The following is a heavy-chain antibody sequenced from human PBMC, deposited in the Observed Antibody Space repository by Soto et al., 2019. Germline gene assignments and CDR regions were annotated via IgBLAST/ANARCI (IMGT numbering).Heavy chain of an antibody. CDR3: AADVHSSGYYLYVDY. J-gene: IGHJ4*02. Sequence: SVKVSCKASGFTFTSSALQLVRQARGQRLECVGWIVVCSGNTNYAQKFQERVTITMDMSTSTAYMELSSLRSEDTAVYYCAADVHSSGYYLYVDYWGQGTLFTVSS. V-gene: IGHV1-58*01. CDR1: GFTFTSSA. D-gene: IGHD3-22*01. CDR2: IVVCSGNT.